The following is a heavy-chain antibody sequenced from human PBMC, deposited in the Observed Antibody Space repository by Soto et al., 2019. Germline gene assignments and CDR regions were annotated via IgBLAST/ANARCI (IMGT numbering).Heavy chain of an antibody. D-gene: IGHD3-22*01. CDR1: GYTLTELS. Sequence: GASVKVSCKVSGYTLTELSMHWVRQAPGKGLEWMGGFDPEDGETIYAQKFQGRVTMTEDTSTDTAYMELSSLRSEDTAVYYCATGWLNMIVVVKDAFDIWGQGTMVTVSS. J-gene: IGHJ3*02. V-gene: IGHV1-24*01. CDR2: FDPEDGET. CDR3: ATGWLNMIVVVKDAFDI.